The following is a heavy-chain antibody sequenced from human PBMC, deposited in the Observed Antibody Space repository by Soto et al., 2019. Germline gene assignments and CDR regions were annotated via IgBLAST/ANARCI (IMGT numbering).Heavy chain of an antibody. CDR1: VGSGTSGVYT. D-gene: IGHD3-22*01. J-gene: IGHJ4*02. V-gene: IGHV4-39*01. CDR2: IYYRGNS. CDR3: ARGSTYYDAKTSSFIWAEDY. Sequence: NPLETLCCTCTFCVGSGTSGVYTWGWIRQPRGNGRESIGNIYYRGNSFYPPSLTSRVTMSIDTSKSQFSLRLNSVTAADTAVYYCARGSTYYDAKTSSFIWAEDYWGQGTMVPGSS.